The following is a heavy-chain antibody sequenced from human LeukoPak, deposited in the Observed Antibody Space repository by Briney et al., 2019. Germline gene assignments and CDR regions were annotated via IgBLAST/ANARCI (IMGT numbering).Heavy chain of an antibody. CDR1: GGSFRGYY. J-gene: IGHJ4*02. CDR3: AGGVGGYCSSTSCYMPDFDY. V-gene: IGHV4-34*01. D-gene: IGHD2-2*02. CDR2: INHTGST. Sequence: SETLSLTCALYGGSFRGYYWSWIRHPPGKGLEWIGEINHTGSTNYNPSRKSRVTISVDTSKNQFSLKLSSVTAADTAVYYCAGGVGGYCSSTSCYMPDFDYWGQGTLVTVSS.